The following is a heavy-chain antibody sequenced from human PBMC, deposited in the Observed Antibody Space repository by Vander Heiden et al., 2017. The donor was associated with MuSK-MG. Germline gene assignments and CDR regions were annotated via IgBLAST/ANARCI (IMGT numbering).Heavy chain of an antibody. D-gene: IGHD3-10*01. CDR2: ISSSSSYI. V-gene: IGHV3-21*01. CDR3: ARDHRYGSGSAFDY. Sequence: EVQLVESGGGLVKPGGSLRLSCAASGFPFSSYSMNWVRQAPGKGLEWVSSISSSSSYIYYADSVKGRFTISRDNAKNSLYLQMNSLRAEDTAVYYCARDHRYGSGSAFDYWGQGTLVTVSS. J-gene: IGHJ4*02. CDR1: GFPFSSYS.